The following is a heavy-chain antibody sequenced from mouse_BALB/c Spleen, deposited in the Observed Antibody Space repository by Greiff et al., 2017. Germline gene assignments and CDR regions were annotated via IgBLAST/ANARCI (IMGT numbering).Heavy chain of an antibody. Sequence: VQLQQPGAELVKPGASVKLSCKASGYTFTSYYMYWVKQRPGQGLEWIGGINPSNGGTNFNEKFKSKATLTVDKSSSTAYMQLSSLTSEDSAVYYCTRGTTVVVDYWGQGTTLTVSS. CDR3: TRGTTVVVDY. J-gene: IGHJ2*01. V-gene: IGHV1S81*02. D-gene: IGHD1-1*01. CDR1: GYTFTSYY. CDR2: INPSNGGT.